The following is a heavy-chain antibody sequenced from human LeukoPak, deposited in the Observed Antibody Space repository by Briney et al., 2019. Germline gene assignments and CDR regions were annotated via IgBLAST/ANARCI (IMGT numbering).Heavy chain of an antibody. J-gene: IGHJ4*02. CDR1: GFTFSSYA. V-gene: IGHV3-30-3*01. D-gene: IGHD3-10*01. Sequence: GRSLRLSCAASGFTFSSYAMHWVRQAPGKGLEWVAVISYDGSNKYYADSVKGRFTISRDNSKNTLYLQMNSLRAEDTAVYYCAREGITMVRGVIITPGGYFDYWGQGTLVTVSS. CDR3: AREGITMVRGVIITPGGYFDY. CDR2: ISYDGSNK.